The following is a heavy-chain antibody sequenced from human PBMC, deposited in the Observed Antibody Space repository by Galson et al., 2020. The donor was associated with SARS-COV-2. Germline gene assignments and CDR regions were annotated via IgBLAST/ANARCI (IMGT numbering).Heavy chain of an antibody. CDR1: GGSFSGHY. J-gene: IGHJ4*02. Sequence: SQASETLSLTCAVYGGSFSGHYWNWIRQSPGKGLEWIGEISDRGSTEYTSSLKSRVTMSVDRSKNQFSLKLRSVTAADTAVYFCVGASRPPVVWVVIGGPNNYDFWSRGTLVTVSS. D-gene: IGHD2-15*01. V-gene: IGHV4-34*01. CDR3: VGASRPPVVWVVIGGPNNYDF. CDR2: ISDRGST.